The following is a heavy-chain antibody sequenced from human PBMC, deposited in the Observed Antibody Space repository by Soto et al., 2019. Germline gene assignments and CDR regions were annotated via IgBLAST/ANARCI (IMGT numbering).Heavy chain of an antibody. Sequence: SGPTLVNPTQTLTLTCTFSGFALTTRGMCVSWIRKPPGKALEFLARIDWDDDKFYSASLKTRLSISKDTSKNQVVLTMTNMDPVDIATYYCAHGGYCSGGFCYGYWGQGTLVTVSS. D-gene: IGHD2-15*01. V-gene: IGHV2-70*12. CDR2: IDWDDDK. CDR1: GFALTTRGMC. J-gene: IGHJ4*02. CDR3: AHGGYCSGGFCYGY.